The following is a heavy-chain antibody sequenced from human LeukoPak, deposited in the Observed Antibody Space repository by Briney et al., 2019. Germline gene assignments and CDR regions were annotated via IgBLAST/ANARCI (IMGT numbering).Heavy chain of an antibody. Sequence: GGSLRLSCAASGFTVSSNYMSWVRQAPGKGLEWVSVIYSGGSTYYADSVKGRFTISRDNAKNSLYLQMNSLRDEDTAVYYCARVVVIAYGMDVWGQGTTVTVSS. CDR2: IYSGGST. V-gene: IGHV3-66*01. D-gene: IGHD3-22*01. CDR1: GFTVSSNY. CDR3: ARVVVIAYGMDV. J-gene: IGHJ6*02.